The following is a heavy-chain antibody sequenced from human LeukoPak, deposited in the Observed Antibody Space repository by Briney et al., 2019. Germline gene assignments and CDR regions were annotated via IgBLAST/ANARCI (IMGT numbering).Heavy chain of an antibody. CDR3: ARSESQQLVDI. J-gene: IGHJ3*02. CDR2: ISGSGGST. CDR1: GFTFSSYC. D-gene: IGHD6-13*01. V-gene: IGHV3-23*01. Sequence: GGSLRLSCAASGFTFSSYCMSWVRQAPGKGLEWVSGISGSGGSTYYADSVKGRFTISRDNSKNTLYLQMNSLRAEDTAVYYCARSESQQLVDIWGQGTMVTVSS.